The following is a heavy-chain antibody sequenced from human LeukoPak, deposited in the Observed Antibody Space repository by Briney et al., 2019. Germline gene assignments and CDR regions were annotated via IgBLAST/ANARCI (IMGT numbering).Heavy chain of an antibody. CDR1: GGTFSSYA. Sequence: SVKVSCKASGGTFSSYAISWVRQAPGQGLEWMGGIIPIFGTANYAQKFQGGVTITADESTSTAYMELRSLRSDDTAVYYCARVRADNYYYGMVVWGQGTTVTVSS. D-gene: IGHD6-19*01. CDR2: IIPIFGTA. CDR3: ARVRADNYYYGMVV. V-gene: IGHV1-69*13. J-gene: IGHJ6*02.